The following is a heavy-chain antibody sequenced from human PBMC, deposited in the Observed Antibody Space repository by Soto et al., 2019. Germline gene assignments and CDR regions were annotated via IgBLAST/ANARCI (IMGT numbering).Heavy chain of an antibody. J-gene: IGHJ6*02. CDR1: GYSFTSYG. V-gene: IGHV1-18*01. CDR2: INTYNGNT. Sequence: AASVKVSCKASGYSFTSYGIAWARQAPGHGLEWMGWINTYNGNTNYAQNLQGRVTLTTDTSTSTAYMELTSLRSNDTAIYYCAMVDVYVTPSPQDVWGQGTTVTVSS. CDR3: AMVDVYVTPSPQDV. D-gene: IGHD3-16*01.